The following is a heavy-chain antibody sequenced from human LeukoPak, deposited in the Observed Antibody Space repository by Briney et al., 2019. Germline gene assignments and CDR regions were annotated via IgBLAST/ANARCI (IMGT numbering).Heavy chain of an antibody. CDR1: GFTFSSYG. Sequence: GGSLRLSCAASGFTFSSYGMHWVRQAPGKGLEWVAVIWYDGSNKYYADSVKGRFTISRDNSKNTLYLQMNSLGAEDTAVYYCARDSCSGGSCFGPDWFDPWGRGTLVTVSS. D-gene: IGHD2-15*01. CDR3: ARDSCSGGSCFGPDWFDP. V-gene: IGHV3-33*01. J-gene: IGHJ5*02. CDR2: IWYDGSNK.